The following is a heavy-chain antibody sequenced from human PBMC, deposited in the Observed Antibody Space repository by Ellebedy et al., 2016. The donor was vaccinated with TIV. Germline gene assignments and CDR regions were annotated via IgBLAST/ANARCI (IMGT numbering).Heavy chain of an antibody. V-gene: IGHV3-23*01. Sequence: GGSLRLSXAASGFTFSSYAMSWVRQAPGKGLEWVSVISGSGGSTYYADSVKGRFTISRDNSKNTLYLQMNSLRAEDTAVYYCAKDWAIYGSGSSPITDNWFDPWGQGTLVTVSS. CDR2: ISGSGGST. D-gene: IGHD3-10*01. J-gene: IGHJ5*02. CDR1: GFTFSSYA. CDR3: AKDWAIYGSGSSPITDNWFDP.